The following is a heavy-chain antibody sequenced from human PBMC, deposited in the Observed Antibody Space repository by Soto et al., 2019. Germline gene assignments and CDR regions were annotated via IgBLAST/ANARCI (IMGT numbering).Heavy chain of an antibody. CDR2: IIPIFGTA. D-gene: IGHD2-15*01. Sequence: SVKVSCKASGGTFSSYAVSWVRQAPGQGLEWMGGIIPIFGTANYAQRFQGRVTITADESTSTAYMELSSLRSEDTAVYYCARLYCSGGSCYAPFGYYGMDVWGQGTTVTVSS. CDR1: GGTFSSYA. V-gene: IGHV1-69*13. J-gene: IGHJ6*02. CDR3: ARLYCSGGSCYAPFGYYGMDV.